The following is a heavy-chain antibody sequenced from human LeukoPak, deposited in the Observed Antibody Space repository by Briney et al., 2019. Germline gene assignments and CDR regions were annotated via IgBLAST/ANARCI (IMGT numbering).Heavy chain of an antibody. J-gene: IGHJ4*02. CDR2: IYYSGST. CDR3: AREWDGLLLWFGELSPLPKYFDY. V-gene: IGHV4-39*07. D-gene: IGHD3-10*01. CDR1: GGSISSSSYY. Sequence: SETLSLTCTVSGGSISSSSYYWGRIRQPPGKGLEWIGSIYYSGSTYYNPSLKSRVTISVDTSKNQFSLKLSSVTAADTAVYYCAREWDGLLLWFGELSPLPKYFDYWGQGTLVTVSS.